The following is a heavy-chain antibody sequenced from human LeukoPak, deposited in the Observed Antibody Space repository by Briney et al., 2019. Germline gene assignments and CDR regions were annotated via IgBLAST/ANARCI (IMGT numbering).Heavy chain of an antibody. CDR3: AREAGTRRQEGYFDY. CDR2: INSDGSST. J-gene: IGHJ4*02. Sequence: PGGSLRLSCAASGFTFSSYWMHWVRQAPGKGLVWVSRINSDGSSTSYADSVKGRFTISRDNAKNTLYLQMNSLRAEDTAVYYCAREAGTRRQEGYFDYWGQGTLVTVSS. V-gene: IGHV3-74*01. CDR1: GFTFSSYW. D-gene: IGHD6-13*01.